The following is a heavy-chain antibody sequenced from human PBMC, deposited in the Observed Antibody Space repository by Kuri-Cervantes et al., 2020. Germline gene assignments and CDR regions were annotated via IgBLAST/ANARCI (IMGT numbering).Heavy chain of an antibody. CDR1: GFTFSGYS. J-gene: IGHJ5*02. V-gene: IGHV4-34*01. Sequence: GSLRLSCAASGFTFSGYSMNWVRQPPGKGLEWIGEINHSGSTNYNPSLRSRVTISVDTSKNQFSLKLSSVTAADTAVYYCARLVFSVRGRFDPWGQGTLVTVSS. CDR3: ARLVFSVRGRFDP. D-gene: IGHD3-10*01. CDR2: INHSGST.